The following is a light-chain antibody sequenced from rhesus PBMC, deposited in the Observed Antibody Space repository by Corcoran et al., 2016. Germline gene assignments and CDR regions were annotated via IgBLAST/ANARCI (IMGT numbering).Light chain of an antibody. CDR2: KAS. J-gene: IGKJ3*01. V-gene: IGKV1-74*01. CDR1: ENVNHY. Sequence: DIQMTQSPSSLSASVGDRVTITCRASENVNHYLNWYQQKPGKAPKLLIYKASTLQSGVPSRFSGSGAGTDYTFTISSLQPEDVATYYCQHGYGTPFTFGLGTKLDIK. CDR3: QHGYGTPFT.